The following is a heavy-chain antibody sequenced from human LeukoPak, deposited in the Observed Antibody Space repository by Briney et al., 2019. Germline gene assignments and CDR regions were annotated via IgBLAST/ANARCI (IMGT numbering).Heavy chain of an antibody. CDR2: ISLAGQT. CDR3: SRESGPFCPFGY. J-gene: IGHJ4*02. V-gene: IGHV4-4*02. Sequence: SGTLSLTCGVSGGSISGTNWWSWVRRPPGQGLEWFGEISLAGQTNFNPSLNGRVTMSLDKSSNQLSLHLTSVTAAYTATYFCSRESGPFCPFGYWGQGTLVIVSS. D-gene: IGHD1-26*01. CDR1: GGSISGTNW.